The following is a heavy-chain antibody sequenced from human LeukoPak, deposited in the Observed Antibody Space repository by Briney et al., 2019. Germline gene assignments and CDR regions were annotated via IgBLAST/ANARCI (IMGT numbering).Heavy chain of an antibody. CDR1: DGSIRNYY. Sequence: SETLSLTCTVSDGSIRNYYWNWFRQPPGKGLEWIRHIYYTGTFHYHPSLESRVSISIDTSKNQFSLKLRSVTTVDTAVYYCARWGRFDGRGNFVADYWGQGTLVTVSS. J-gene: IGHJ4*02. V-gene: IGHV4-59*01. D-gene: IGHD3-22*01. CDR3: ARWGRFDGRGNFVADY. CDR2: IYYTGTF.